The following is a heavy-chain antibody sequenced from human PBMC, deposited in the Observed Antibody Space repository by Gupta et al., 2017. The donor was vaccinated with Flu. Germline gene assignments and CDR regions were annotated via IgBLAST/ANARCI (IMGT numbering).Heavy chain of an antibody. Sequence: QLLLQQWGAGLLKLSETLSLTCAVHGGSFSDYYLTWIRQPQGKGLVLIGEISHSTTTHYNPSFKSRHSISIDTSKDQVSLRLSSVTAADTAVYFFATIASAGMSLGQGTLVTVSS. V-gene: IGHV4-34*01. CDR2: ISHSTTT. CDR3: ATIASAGMS. J-gene: IGHJ5*02. D-gene: IGHD6-13*01. CDR1: GGSFSDYY.